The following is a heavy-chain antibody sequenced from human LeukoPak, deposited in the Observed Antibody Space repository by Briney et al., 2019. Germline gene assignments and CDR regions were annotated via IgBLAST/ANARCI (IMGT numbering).Heavy chain of an antibody. CDR3: AKDRWSIKSMVYAPTPPFDY. D-gene: IGHD2-8*01. V-gene: IGHV3-23*01. J-gene: IGHJ4*02. Sequence: GGSLRLSCAASGFTFSSYAMSWVRQAPGKGLEWVSAISGSGGSTYYADSVKGRFTISRDNSKNTLYLQMNSLRAEDTAVYYCAKDRWSIKSMVYAPTPPFDYWGQGTLVTVSS. CDR2: ISGSGGST. CDR1: GFTFSSYA.